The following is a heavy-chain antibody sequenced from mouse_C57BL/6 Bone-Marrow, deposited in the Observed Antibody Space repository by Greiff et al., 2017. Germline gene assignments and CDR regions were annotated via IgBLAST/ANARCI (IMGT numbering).Heavy chain of an antibody. CDR2: ISSGGSYT. D-gene: IGHD6-5*01. V-gene: IGHV5-6*01. CDR3: ARPPYAQFAY. Sequence: EVHLVESGGDLVKPGGSLKLSCAASGFTFSSYGMSWVRQTPDKRLEWVATISSGGSYTYYPDSVKGRFTISRDNAKNTLYLQMSSLKSEDTAMYYCARPPYAQFAYWGQGTLVTVSA. J-gene: IGHJ3*01. CDR1: GFTFSSYG.